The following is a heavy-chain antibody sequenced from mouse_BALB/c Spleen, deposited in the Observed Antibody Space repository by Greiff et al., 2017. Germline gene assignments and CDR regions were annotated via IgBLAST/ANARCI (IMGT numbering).Heavy chain of an antibody. V-gene: IGHV7-3*02. CDR1: GFTFTDYY. D-gene: IGHD1-1*02. CDR3: AREGWDY. J-gene: IGHJ2*01. CDR2: IRNKANGYTT. Sequence: EVMLVESGGGLVQPGGSLRLSCATSGFTFTDYYMSWVRQPPGKALEWLGFIRNKANGYTTEYSASVKGRFTISRDNSQSILYLQMNTLRAEDSATYYCAREGWDYWGQGTTLTVSS.